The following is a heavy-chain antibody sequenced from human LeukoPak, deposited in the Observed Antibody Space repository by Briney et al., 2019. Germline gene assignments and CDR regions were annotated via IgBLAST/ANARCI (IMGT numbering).Heavy chain of an antibody. CDR2: INAGNGNT. Sequence: ASVKVSCKASGYTFTSYAMHWVRQAPGQRLEWMGWINAGNGNTKYSQKFQGRVTITRDTSASTAYMELSSLRSEDTAVYYCARDPVYYYGSGSYSYFDYWGQGTLVTVSS. D-gene: IGHD3-10*01. V-gene: IGHV1-3*01. CDR1: GYTFTSYA. CDR3: ARDPVYYYGSGSYSYFDY. J-gene: IGHJ4*02.